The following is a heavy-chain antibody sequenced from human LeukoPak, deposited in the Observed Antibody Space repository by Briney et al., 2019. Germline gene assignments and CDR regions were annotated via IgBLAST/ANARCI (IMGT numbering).Heavy chain of an antibody. CDR1: GYTFTSYG. Sequence: ASVKVSCKASGYTFTSYGISWVRQAPGQGLEWMGWISAYNGNTNYAQKIQGRVTITRDTSASTAFMELSSLRSEDTAIYYCARGKQQLVRGFDYWGQGTLVTVSS. D-gene: IGHD6-13*01. V-gene: IGHV1-18*04. CDR2: ISAYNGNT. J-gene: IGHJ4*02. CDR3: ARGKQQLVRGFDY.